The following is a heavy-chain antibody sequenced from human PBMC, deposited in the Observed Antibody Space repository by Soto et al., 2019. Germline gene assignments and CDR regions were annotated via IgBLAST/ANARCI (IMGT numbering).Heavy chain of an antibody. V-gene: IGHV3-23*01. Sequence: EVQLLESGGGLVQPGGSLRLSCAASGFTFSSYAMSWVRQAPGKGLEWVSAISGIGHSTYDADSVKGRFTSSRDNSKNTLYLQMNSLRAEDTAVYYCANRIMATLGHFDSWGQGTLVTVSS. J-gene: IGHJ4*02. CDR2: ISGIGHST. D-gene: IGHD5-12*01. CDR1: GFTFSSYA. CDR3: ANRIMATLGHFDS.